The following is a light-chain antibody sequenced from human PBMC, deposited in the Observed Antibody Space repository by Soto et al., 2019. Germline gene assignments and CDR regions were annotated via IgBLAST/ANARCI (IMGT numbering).Light chain of an antibody. Sequence: QAVVTQEPSLSVSPGGTVTLTCGLSSGSVSTTYYPTWYQQTPGQAPRTLMYRTNIRSSGVPDRFSGSILENKAALTITGAQADDGSDYYCILYMGSGIWVFGGGTKLTV. V-gene: IGLV8-61*01. CDR3: ILYMGSGIWV. CDR1: SGSVSTTYY. J-gene: IGLJ3*02. CDR2: RTN.